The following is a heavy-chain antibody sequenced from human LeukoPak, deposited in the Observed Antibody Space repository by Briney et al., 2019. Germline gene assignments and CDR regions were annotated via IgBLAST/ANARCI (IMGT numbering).Heavy chain of an antibody. CDR1: GFTFSSYA. CDR3: ARDGSSRGAPDEY. Sequence: GGSLRLSCAASGFTFSSYAMHWVRQAPGKGQEWVAVVPSDGSSKYYAESVKGRFTISRDNSKNTVYLQMSSLRGEDTAVYYCARDGSSRGAPDEYWGQGTLVTVSS. J-gene: IGHJ4*02. CDR2: VPSDGSSK. V-gene: IGHV3-30*04. D-gene: IGHD2-15*01.